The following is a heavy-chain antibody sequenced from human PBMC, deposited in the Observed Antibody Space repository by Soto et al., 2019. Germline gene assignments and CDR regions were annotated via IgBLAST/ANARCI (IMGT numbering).Heavy chain of an antibody. J-gene: IGHJ5*02. CDR3: ARDLLRQTPIGRGYIYVGQGWFDP. V-gene: IGHV4-61*01. CDR1: GGSVSSGNYY. Sequence: QVQLQESGPGLVKPSETLSLTCTVSGGSVSSGNYYWSWIRQPPGKGLEWIGCIYYSGSTNYNPTLKSRATISVDRATNQFSRKLSSVTAADTGVYYCARDLLRQTPIGRGYIYVGQGWFDPWGQGTLVTVSS. D-gene: IGHD5-18*01. CDR2: IYYSGST.